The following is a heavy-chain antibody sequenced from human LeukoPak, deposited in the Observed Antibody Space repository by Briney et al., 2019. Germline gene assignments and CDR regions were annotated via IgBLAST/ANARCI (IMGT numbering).Heavy chain of an antibody. V-gene: IGHV1-8*01. CDR1: GYTFTSYD. CDR2: MNPNSGNT. J-gene: IGHJ6*03. Sequence: VASVKVSCKASGYTFTSYDINWVRQATGQGLEWMGWMNPNSGNTGYAQKFQGRVTMTRNTSISTAYMELISLRSEDTAVYYCARAKRELPSYYYYMDVWGKGTTVTVSS. CDR3: ARAKRELPSYYYYMDV. D-gene: IGHD1-26*01.